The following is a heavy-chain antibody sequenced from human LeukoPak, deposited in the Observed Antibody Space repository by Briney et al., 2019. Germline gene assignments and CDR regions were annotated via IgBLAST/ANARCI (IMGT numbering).Heavy chain of an antibody. D-gene: IGHD1/OR15-1a*01. CDR3: AKEWTNNGGGYFDY. V-gene: IGHV3-30*02. CDR1: GFTFSSDG. J-gene: IGHJ4*02. CDR2: IRYDVSNK. Sequence: GGSLRLSCAASGFTFSSDGMRWVRQAPGKGLEWVAFIRYDVSNKYYADSLRGGFTISKDNSKNTLYLQMNSLRPEATAVYYCAKEWTNNGGGYFDYWGQGTLVTVSS.